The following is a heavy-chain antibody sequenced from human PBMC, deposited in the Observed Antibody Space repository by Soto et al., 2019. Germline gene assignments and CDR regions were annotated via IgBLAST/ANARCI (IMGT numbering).Heavy chain of an antibody. D-gene: IGHD3-22*01. Sequence: QVQLVESGGGVVQPGRSLRLSCAASGFTFSSYGMHWVRQAPGKGLEWVAVIWYDGSNKYYADSVKGRFTISRDNSKNTLYLQMNSLRAEDTAVYDCARDSNYYDSSGYYSGFDYWGQGTLVTVSS. CDR1: GFTFSSYG. V-gene: IGHV3-33*01. J-gene: IGHJ4*02. CDR3: ARDSNYYDSSGYYSGFDY. CDR2: IWYDGSNK.